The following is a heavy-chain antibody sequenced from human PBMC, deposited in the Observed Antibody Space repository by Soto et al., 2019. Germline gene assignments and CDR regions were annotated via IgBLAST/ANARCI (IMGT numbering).Heavy chain of an antibody. J-gene: IGHJ4*02. CDR2: ISYDGSNK. CDR1: GFTFSNYG. Sequence: QVQLVESGGGVVQPGRSLRLSCAAPGFTFSNYGVPWVRQAPGKGLEWVAFISYDGSNKYYADSVKGRFTISRDNSKNTLYLQMDNLRGEDTAVYYCAKGRSWYESWGQGTLVTVSS. CDR3: AKGRSWYES. D-gene: IGHD6-13*01. V-gene: IGHV3-30*18.